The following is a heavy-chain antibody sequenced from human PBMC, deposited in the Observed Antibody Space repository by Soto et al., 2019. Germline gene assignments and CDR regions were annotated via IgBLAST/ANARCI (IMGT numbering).Heavy chain of an antibody. CDR1: GDTFSSYI. CDR2: VIPVLTTT. D-gene: IGHD2-21*02. Sequence: QVQLVQSGAEVKKPGSSVRVSCRSSGDTFSSYIVNWLRLAPERGLEWMGRVIPVLTTTDYAQNFRGRVTISADRSTNTVYLDLSSLRSDDTAVYYCARRRYCGYDCYHKHYYGMDVWGQGSLVTVAS. J-gene: IGHJ6*02. CDR3: ARRRYCGYDCYHKHYYGMDV. V-gene: IGHV1-69*08.